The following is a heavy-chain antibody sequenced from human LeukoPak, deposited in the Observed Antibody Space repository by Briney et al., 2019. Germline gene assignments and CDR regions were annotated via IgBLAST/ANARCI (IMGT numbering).Heavy chain of an antibody. D-gene: IGHD3-22*01. CDR1: GYTFTSYG. CDR2: ISAYNGNT. CDR3: ARDADVFHYDSRGEIDY. V-gene: IGHV1-18*01. J-gene: IGHJ4*02. Sequence: GASVKVSCKASGYTFTSYGISWVRQAPGQGLEWMGWISAYNGNTNYAQKLQGRVTMTTDTSTSTAYMELRSLRSDDTAVYYCARDADVFHYDSRGEIDYWGQGTLVTVSS.